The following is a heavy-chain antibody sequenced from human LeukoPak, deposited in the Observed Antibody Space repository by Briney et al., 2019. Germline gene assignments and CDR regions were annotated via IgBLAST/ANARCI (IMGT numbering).Heavy chain of an antibody. J-gene: IGHJ4*02. CDR1: GFTFGDYA. V-gene: IGHV3-49*04. CDR3: TRYSGYDFALGAQGFDY. D-gene: IGHD5-12*01. CDR2: IRSKAYGGTT. Sequence: GGSLRHSCTASGFTFGDYAMSWVRQAPGKGLEWVGFIRSKAYGGTTGYAASVKGRFTISRDDSKSIAYLQMNSLKTEDTAVYYCTRYSGYDFALGAQGFDYWGQGTLVTVSS.